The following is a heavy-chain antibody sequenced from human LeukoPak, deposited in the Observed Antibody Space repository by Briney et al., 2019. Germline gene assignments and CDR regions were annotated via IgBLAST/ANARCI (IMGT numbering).Heavy chain of an antibody. CDR3: ARASWVSSTDAVR. V-gene: IGHV3-23*01. CDR2: IRGNGDA. D-gene: IGHD3-16*01. CDR1: GLSFSSFA. Sequence: GGSLRLSCAASGLSFSSFAMSWVRQGPARGLEWVSSIRGNGDAFYADSVKGRFTLSSDSSTNTVYFQLNNLRVEDTAIYYCARASWVSSTDAVRWGQGTLVTVSS. J-gene: IGHJ4*02.